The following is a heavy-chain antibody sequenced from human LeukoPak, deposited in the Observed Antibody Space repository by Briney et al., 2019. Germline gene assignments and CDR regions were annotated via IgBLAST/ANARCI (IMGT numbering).Heavy chain of an antibody. D-gene: IGHD3-22*01. CDR1: GYTFSDYY. J-gene: IGHJ5*02. V-gene: IGHV1-2*02. CDR2: INPNSGGT. CDR3: ARGDYDSSGYYFYNWFDP. Sequence: ASVKVSCKAPGYTFSDYYMHWVRQAPGQGLEWMGWINPNSGGTNYAQKFQGRVTMTRDTSISTAYMELSRLRSDDTAVYYCARGDYDSSGYYFYNWFDPWGQGTLVTVSS.